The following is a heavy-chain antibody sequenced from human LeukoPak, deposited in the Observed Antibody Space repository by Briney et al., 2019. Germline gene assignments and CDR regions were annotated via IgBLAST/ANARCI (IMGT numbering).Heavy chain of an antibody. CDR2: ISSSSSTI. J-gene: IGHJ4*02. CDR3: ARDRGRYDSSGYYYEGYFDY. D-gene: IGHD3-22*01. CDR1: GFTFSSYS. Sequence: PGGSLRLSCAASGFTFSSYSMNWVRQAPGKGLEWVSYISSSSSTIYYADSVKGRFTISRDNAKNSLYLQMNSLRAEDTAVYYCARDRGRYDSSGYYYEGYFDYWGQGTLVTVSS. V-gene: IGHV3-48*04.